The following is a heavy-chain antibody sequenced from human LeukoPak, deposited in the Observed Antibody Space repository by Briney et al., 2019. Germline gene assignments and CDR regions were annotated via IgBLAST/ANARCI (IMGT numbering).Heavy chain of an antibody. D-gene: IGHD3-16*01. Sequence: TGGSLRLSCAASGFTFSSYEMNWVRQATGKGVECVSYISSSGSTIYYADSVKGRFTISRDNAKNSLYLQMNSLRAEDTAVYYCAKDIPRPLRFGYWGQGTLVTVSS. CDR3: AKDIPRPLRFGY. J-gene: IGHJ4*02. V-gene: IGHV3-48*03. CDR1: GFTFSSYE. CDR2: ISSSGSTI.